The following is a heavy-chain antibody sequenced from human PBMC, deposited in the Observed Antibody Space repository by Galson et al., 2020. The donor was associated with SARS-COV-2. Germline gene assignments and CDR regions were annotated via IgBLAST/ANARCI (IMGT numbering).Heavy chain of an antibody. D-gene: IGHD1-26*01. V-gene: IGHV3-21*01. J-gene: IGHJ4*02. Sequence: GGSLRLSCAASGFTFSSYSMNWVRQAPGKGLEWVSSISSSSSYIYYADSVKGRFTISRDNAKNSLYLQMNSLRAEDTALYYCARDREMALDYWGQGTLVTVSS. CDR3: ARDREMALDY. CDR2: ISSSSSYI. CDR1: GFTFSSYS.